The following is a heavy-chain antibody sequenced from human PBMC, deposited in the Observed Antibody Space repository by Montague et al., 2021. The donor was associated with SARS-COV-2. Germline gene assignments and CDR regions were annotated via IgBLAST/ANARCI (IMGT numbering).Heavy chain of an antibody. D-gene: IGHD4-17*01. J-gene: IGHJ4*02. CDR1: GFSLRTSGVG. V-gene: IGHV2-5*02. CDR2: SYWDDDK. CDR3: AHSYGDYLFDY. Sequence: PALVKPTQTLTLTRSSSGFSLRTSGVGVGWIRQPPGKALEWLAVSYWDDDKRYSPSLKSRLTITKDTSKNQVVLTMTNMDPVDTATYYCAHSYGDYLFDYWGQGTLVTVSS.